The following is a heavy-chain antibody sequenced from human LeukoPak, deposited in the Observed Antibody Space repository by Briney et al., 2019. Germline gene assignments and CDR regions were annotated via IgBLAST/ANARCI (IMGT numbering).Heavy chain of an antibody. D-gene: IGHD3-22*01. CDR1: GFTFSTYW. Sequence: GGSLRLSCVASGFTFSTYWMHWVRQVPGKGLVWVSHIHTDGRSTSYADSVKGRFTISRDNAKNTLYLQMNSLRVEDTAVYYCARDLYDSSCYAYWGQGTLVTVSS. V-gene: IGHV3-74*01. CDR2: IHTDGRST. CDR3: ARDLYDSSCYAY. J-gene: IGHJ4*02.